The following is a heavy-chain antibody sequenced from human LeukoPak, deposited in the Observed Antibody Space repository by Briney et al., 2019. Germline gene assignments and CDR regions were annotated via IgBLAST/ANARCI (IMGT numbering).Heavy chain of an antibody. CDR3: ASRSVRLTVPYYAFDI. CDR2: INPSGGST. J-gene: IGHJ3*02. CDR1: GYTFTSYY. D-gene: IGHD4-17*01. Sequence: ASVKVSCKASGYTFTSYYMHWVRQAPGQGLEWMGIINPSGGSTSYAQKFQGRVTMTRDTSTSTVYMELSSLRSEDTAVYYCASRSVRLTVPYYAFDIGGQGTMVTVSS. V-gene: IGHV1-46*01.